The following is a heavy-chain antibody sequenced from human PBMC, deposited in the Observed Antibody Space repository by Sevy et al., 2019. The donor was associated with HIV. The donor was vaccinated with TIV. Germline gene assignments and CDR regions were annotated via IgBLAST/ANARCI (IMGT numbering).Heavy chain of an antibody. D-gene: IGHD4-17*01. J-gene: IGHJ4*02. CDR2: ISGSDGRT. CDR1: GFTFSSYA. Sequence: GGSLRLSCAASGFTFSSYAMSWVRQAPGKGLEWVSAISGSDGRTYYADSVKVRFTISRDNSKNTLYLQMNSLRAEDTAVYYCAKDLPTVTTFYPAYYFDYWGQGTLVTVSS. CDR3: AKDLPTVTTFYPAYYFDY. V-gene: IGHV3-23*01.